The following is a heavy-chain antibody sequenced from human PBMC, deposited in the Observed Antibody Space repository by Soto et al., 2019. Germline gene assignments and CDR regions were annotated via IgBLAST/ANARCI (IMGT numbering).Heavy chain of an antibody. Sequence: SETLSLTCTVSGGSISSYYWSWIRQPPGKGLEWIGYIYYSGSTNYNPSLKSRVTISVDTSKNQFSLKLSSVTAADTAVYYCARVGSYGYEVSYFDYWGQGTLVTVSS. J-gene: IGHJ4*02. V-gene: IGHV4-59*01. CDR2: IYYSGST. CDR3: ARVGSYGYEVSYFDY. CDR1: GGSISSYY. D-gene: IGHD5-18*01.